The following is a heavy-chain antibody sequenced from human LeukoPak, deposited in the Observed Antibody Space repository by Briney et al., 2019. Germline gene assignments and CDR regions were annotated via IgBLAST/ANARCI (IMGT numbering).Heavy chain of an antibody. V-gene: IGHV3-43*02. Sequence: GGSLRLSCAASGLTFDDYAMHWVRQAPGKGLEWVSLISGDGGSTYYADSVKGRFTISRDNSKNSVYLQMNSLRTEDTALYYCAKDIEGYGDYPLDYWGQGTLVTVSS. CDR3: AKDIEGYGDYPLDY. J-gene: IGHJ4*02. CDR2: ISGDGGST. D-gene: IGHD4-17*01. CDR1: GLTFDDYA.